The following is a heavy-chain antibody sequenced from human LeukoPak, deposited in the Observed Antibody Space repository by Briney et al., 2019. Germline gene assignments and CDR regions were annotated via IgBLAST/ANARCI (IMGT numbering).Heavy chain of an antibody. CDR3: TTDPGDYEIY. D-gene: IGHD4-17*01. Sequence: GGSLRLSCAASGSTFSNYAMTWVRQAPGKGLEWVGRIKSKIDGGATDYAAPVKGRFTISRDDSKNTLYLQMNSLKTEDTAVYYCTTDPGDYEIYWGQGTLVTVSS. J-gene: IGHJ4*02. CDR1: GSTFSNYA. CDR2: IKSKIDGGAT. V-gene: IGHV3-15*01.